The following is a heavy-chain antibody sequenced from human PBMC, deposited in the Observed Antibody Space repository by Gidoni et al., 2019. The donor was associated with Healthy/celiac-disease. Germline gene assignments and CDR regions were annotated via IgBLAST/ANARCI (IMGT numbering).Heavy chain of an antibody. D-gene: IGHD5-18*01. J-gene: IGHJ4*02. CDR2: ISYDGSNK. CDR3: AKAQGSIQLWLPFDY. CDR1: GFTFSSYG. Sequence: QVQLVESGGGVVQPGRSLRLSCAASGFTFSSYGMHWVRQAPGKGLEWVAVISYDGSNKYYADSVKGRFTISRDNSKNTLYLQMNSLRAEDTAVYYCAKAQGSIQLWLPFDYWGQGTLVTVSS. V-gene: IGHV3-30*18.